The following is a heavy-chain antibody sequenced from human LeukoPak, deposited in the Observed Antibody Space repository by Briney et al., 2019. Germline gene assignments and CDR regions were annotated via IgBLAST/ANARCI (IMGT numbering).Heavy chain of an antibody. Sequence: SETLSLTCSVSGDSISTSSYYWGWIRQPPGKGLEWIGTIYYSGSTYYNPSLTSRVTISVDTSKNQFSLKLSSVTAADTAVYYCAREGMVRGVIITVWGQGTLVTVSS. J-gene: IGHJ4*02. CDR2: IYYSGST. V-gene: IGHV4-39*07. CDR3: AREGMVRGVIITV. D-gene: IGHD3-10*01. CDR1: GDSISTSSYY.